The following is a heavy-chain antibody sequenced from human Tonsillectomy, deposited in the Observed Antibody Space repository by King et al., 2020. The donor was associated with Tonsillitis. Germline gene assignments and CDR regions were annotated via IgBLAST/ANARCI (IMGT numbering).Heavy chain of an antibody. J-gene: IGHJ4*02. CDR3: ARDWVLGHSSGYDYAGGYY. Sequence: QLVQSGAEVKKPGSSVKVSCKASGGTFSSYAISWVRQAPGQGLEWMGGIIPIVGTANYAQKFQGRVTITADESTSTAYMELSSLRSEDTAVYYCARDWVLGHSSGYDYAGGYYWGAGTLVTVSS. V-gene: IGHV1-69*01. D-gene: IGHD3-22*01. CDR1: GGTFSSYA. CDR2: IIPIVGTA.